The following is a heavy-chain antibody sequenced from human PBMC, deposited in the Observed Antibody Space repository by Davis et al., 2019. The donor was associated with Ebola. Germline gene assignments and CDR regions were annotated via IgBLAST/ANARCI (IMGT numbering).Heavy chain of an antibody. J-gene: IGHJ4*02. CDR2: ISGSGGST. CDR3: AKGGGYEEYYFDY. Sequence: PGGSLRLSCAASGFTFSSYAMSWVRQAPGKGLEWVSAISGSGGSTYYADSVKGRFTISRDNSKNTLYLQMNSLRAEDTALYYCAKGGGYEEYYFDYWGQGTLVTVSS. V-gene: IGHV3-23*01. CDR1: GFTFSSYA. D-gene: IGHD5-12*01.